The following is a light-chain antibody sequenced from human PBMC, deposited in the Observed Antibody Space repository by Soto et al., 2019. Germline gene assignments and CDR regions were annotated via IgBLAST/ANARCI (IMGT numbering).Light chain of an antibody. J-gene: IGKJ1*01. CDR3: HQYDSWT. CDR1: QSFNSIY. V-gene: IGKV3-20*01. CDR2: GAS. Sequence: DIVFTQPPGTLSLSPGERATLSCRASQSFNSIYLAWYQQKPGQAPRLLIYGASSRATGIPDRFSGSGSGTDFTLTISRLEPEDFAVYYCHQYDSWTFGQGTKVDIK.